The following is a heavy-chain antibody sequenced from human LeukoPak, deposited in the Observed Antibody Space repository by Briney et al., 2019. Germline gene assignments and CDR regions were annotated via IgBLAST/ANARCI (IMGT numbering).Heavy chain of an antibody. D-gene: IGHD3-16*02. V-gene: IGHV4-59*08. CDR1: GGSISSYY. CDR2: TYYSGST. Sequence: SETLSLTCTVSGGSISSYYWSWIRQPPGKGLEWIGYTYYSGSTNYNPSLKSRVTISVDTSKNQFSLKLSSVTAADTAVYYCARHRYDYVWGSYRTEFDYWGQGTLVTVSS. CDR3: ARHRYDYVWGSYRTEFDY. J-gene: IGHJ4*02.